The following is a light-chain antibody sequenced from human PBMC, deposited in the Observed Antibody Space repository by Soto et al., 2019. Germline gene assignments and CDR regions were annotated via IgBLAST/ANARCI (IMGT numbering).Light chain of an antibody. CDR1: QGMSNY. Sequence: DIQLTQSPSFLSASVGDRVTITCRASQGMSNYLAWYQQKPGKAPKLLIYTTSTLQSGVPSRFSGSGSGTEFTLTITTLLPEDFATYYCQHFNSYPRTFGQGTKVEVK. J-gene: IGKJ1*01. CDR3: QHFNSYPRT. CDR2: TTS. V-gene: IGKV1-9*01.